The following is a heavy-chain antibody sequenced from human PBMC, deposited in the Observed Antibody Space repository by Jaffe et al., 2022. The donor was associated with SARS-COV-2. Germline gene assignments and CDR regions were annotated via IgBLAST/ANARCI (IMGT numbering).Heavy chain of an antibody. Sequence: QVQLVQSGAEVKKPGASVKVSCKASGYTFTSYDINWVRQATGQGLEWMGWMNPNSGNTGYAQKFQGRVTMTRNTSISTAYMELSSLRSEDTAVYYCARGHTVTSYYYYYGMDVWGQGTTVTVSS. D-gene: IGHD4-17*01. V-gene: IGHV1-8*01. CDR3: ARGHTVTSYYYYYGMDV. CDR2: MNPNSGNT. CDR1: GYTFTSYD. J-gene: IGHJ6*02.